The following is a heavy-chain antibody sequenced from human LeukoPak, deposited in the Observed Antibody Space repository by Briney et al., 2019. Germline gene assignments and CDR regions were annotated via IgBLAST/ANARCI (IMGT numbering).Heavy chain of an antibody. V-gene: IGHV4-39*01. CDR2: TYYIGST. J-gene: IGHJ4*02. CDR3: AKVAARSLFDY. CDR1: GGSISSSSYY. Sequence: SETLSLTCTVSGGSISSSSYYWGWIRQPQGKGLEWIGSTYYIGSTYYAPTLKSRVTISVDTSKNQFSLKLSSVTAADTAVYYCAKVAARSLFDYWGQGTLVTVSS. D-gene: IGHD6-6*01.